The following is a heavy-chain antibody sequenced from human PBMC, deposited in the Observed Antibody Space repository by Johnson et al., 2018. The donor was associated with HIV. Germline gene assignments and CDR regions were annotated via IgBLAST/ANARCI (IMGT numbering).Heavy chain of an antibody. V-gene: IGHV3-66*02. J-gene: IGHJ3*02. CDR3: ARDGRDLVTRGSFDI. CDR2: IFSVGSA. Sequence: EKLVESGGGLVQPGGSLRLSCAASGITVSSNYMSWVRQAPGKGLEWVSVIFSVGSAYYADSVKGRFIISRDNSKNMLYLQMNSLRPEDTAVYYCARDGRDLVTRGSFDIWGQGTVVTVSS. D-gene: IGHD3-9*01. CDR1: GITVSSNY.